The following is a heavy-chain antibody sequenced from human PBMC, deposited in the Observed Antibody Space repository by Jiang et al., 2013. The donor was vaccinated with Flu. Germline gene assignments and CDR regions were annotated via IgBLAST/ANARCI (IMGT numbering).Heavy chain of an antibody. D-gene: IGHD5-12*01. CDR2: IKLDGTEK. CDR3: ARDGDGYEF. CDR1: GFIFRKSW. V-gene: IGHV3-7*01. J-gene: IGHJ4*02. Sequence: QLLESGGGLVQPGGSLRLSCAASGFIFRKSWMSWVRQTPGKGLEWVANIKLDGTEKYYMDSVKGRFSISRDNAKNSLFLQMNSLRAEDTAVYYCARDGDGYEFWGQGALVTVSS.